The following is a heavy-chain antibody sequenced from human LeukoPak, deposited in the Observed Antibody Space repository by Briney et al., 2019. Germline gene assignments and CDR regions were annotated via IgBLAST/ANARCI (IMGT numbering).Heavy chain of an antibody. J-gene: IGHJ5*02. CDR3: AGLESGSSNWFDP. CDR1: GYTFTSYG. V-gene: IGHV1-2*02. CDR2: INPNSGGT. D-gene: IGHD1-26*01. Sequence: ASVKVSCKASGYTFTSYGISWVRQAPGQGLEWMGWINPNSGGTNYAQKFQGRVTMTRDTSISTAYMELSRLRSDDTAVYYCAGLESGSSNWFDPWGQGTLVTVSS.